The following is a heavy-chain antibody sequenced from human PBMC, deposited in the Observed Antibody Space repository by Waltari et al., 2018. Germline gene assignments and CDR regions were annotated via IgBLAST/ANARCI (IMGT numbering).Heavy chain of an antibody. CDR2: IYYSGST. CDR3: ARQDPQWELKLDY. V-gene: IGHV4-39*07. D-gene: IGHD1-26*01. J-gene: IGHJ4*02. Sequence: QLQLQESGPGLVKPSETLSLTCTVPGGSIRSSSYYWGWIRQPPGKGLEWIGSIYYSGSTYYNPSLKSRVTISVDTSKNQFSLKLSSVTAADTAVYYCARQDPQWELKLDYWGQGTLVTVSS. CDR1: GGSIRSSSYY.